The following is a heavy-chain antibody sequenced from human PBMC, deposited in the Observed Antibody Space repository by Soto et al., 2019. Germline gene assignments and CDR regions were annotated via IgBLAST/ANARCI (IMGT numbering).Heavy chain of an antibody. CDR3: ASYSTDSGSYYPDDAFDI. CDR1: GYTFTSYA. Sequence: GASVKVSCKASGYTFTSYAMHWVRQAPGQRLEWMGWINAGNGNTKYSQKFQGRVTITRDTSAGTAYMELSSLRSEDTAVYYCASYSTDSGSYYPDDAFDIWGQGTMVTVS. D-gene: IGHD1-26*01. V-gene: IGHV1-3*01. CDR2: INAGNGNT. J-gene: IGHJ3*02.